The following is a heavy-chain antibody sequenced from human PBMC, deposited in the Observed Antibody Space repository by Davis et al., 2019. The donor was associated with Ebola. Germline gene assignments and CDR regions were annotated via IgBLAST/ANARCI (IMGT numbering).Heavy chain of an antibody. V-gene: IGHV1-18*04. CDR1: GYIFIKYG. D-gene: IGHD7-27*01. CDR2: INPYNGNT. Sequence: ASVKVSCKASGYIFIKYGISWVRQAPGQGLEWVGWINPYNGNTDYAQKFQGRVIMTTDTSTSTAYMEMRSLRSDDTAVYYCARLTGVEAWFDPWGQGTLVTVSS. CDR3: ARLTGVEAWFDP. J-gene: IGHJ5*02.